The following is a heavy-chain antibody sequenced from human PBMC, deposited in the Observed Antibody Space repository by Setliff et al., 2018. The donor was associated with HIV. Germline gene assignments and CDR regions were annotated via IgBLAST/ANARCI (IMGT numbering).Heavy chain of an antibody. V-gene: IGHV4-39*07. CDR2: IYFSGST. CDR1: GGSISSSSHY. CDR3: ASLAYNFWSGRPPFDY. Sequence: SETLSLTCTVSGGSISSSSHYWGWIRQPPGKGLEWIGSIYFSGSTYYNPSLKSRVTISLDTSSQQFSLKLTSVTAADTAKYYCASLAYNFWSGRPPFDYWGQGTLVTVSS. D-gene: IGHD3-3*01. J-gene: IGHJ4*02.